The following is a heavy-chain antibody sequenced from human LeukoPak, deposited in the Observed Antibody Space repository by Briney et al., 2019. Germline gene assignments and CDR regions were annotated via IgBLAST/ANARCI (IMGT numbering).Heavy chain of an antibody. CDR3: ARDPGWEVIRDYFDY. CDR2: IWYDASNK. J-gene: IGHJ4*02. V-gene: IGHV3-33*01. CDR1: GFTFSSYG. D-gene: IGHD1-26*01. Sequence: GGSLGLSCAASGFTFSSYGMHWVRQAPGKGLEWVAVIWYDASNKNYADSVKGRFTISRDNSKNTLYLQMNSLRVEDTAVYYCARDPGWEVIRDYFDYWGQGTLVTVSS.